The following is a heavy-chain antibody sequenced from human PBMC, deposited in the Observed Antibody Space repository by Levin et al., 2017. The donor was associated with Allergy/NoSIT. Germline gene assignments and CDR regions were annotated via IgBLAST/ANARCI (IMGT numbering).Heavy chain of an antibody. V-gene: IGHV1-18*01. J-gene: IGHJ6*02. CDR3: ARGPDQLPLGYCSGGSCRYYYYYGMDV. Sequence: GESLKISCKASGYTFTSYGISWVRQAPGQGLEWMGWISAYNGNTNYAQKLQGRVTMTTDTSTSTAYMELRSLRSDDTAVYYCARGPDQLPLGYCSGGSCRYYYYYGMDVWGQGTTVTVSS. CDR2: ISAYNGNT. CDR1: GYTFTSYG. D-gene: IGHD2-15*01.